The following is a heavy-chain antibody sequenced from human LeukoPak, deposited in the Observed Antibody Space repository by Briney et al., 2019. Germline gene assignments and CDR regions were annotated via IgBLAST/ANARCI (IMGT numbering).Heavy chain of an antibody. CDR1: GFDFSIYT. V-gene: IGHV3-64D*06. CDR3: VKDFGRVRGTPDS. D-gene: IGHD3-16*01. J-gene: IGHJ4*02. CDR2: ISGSGNGGSR. Sequence: GGSLRLSCSASGFDFSIYTMYWVRQTPGKGPEYVSTISGSGNGGSRYYADSVKGRFTISRDDSKSIVYLQMNNLRSEDTAVYYCVKDFGRVRGTPDSWGQGTLVTVSS.